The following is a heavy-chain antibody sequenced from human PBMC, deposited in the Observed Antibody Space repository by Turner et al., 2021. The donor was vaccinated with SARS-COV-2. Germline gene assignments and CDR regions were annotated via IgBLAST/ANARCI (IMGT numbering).Heavy chain of an antibody. CDR2: ISYDGSNK. Sequence: QVQLVESGGGVVQPGRSLRLSCAASGFTFSSYAMHWVRQAPGKGREWVAVISYDGSNKYYADSVKGRFTISRDNSKNTLYLQMNSLRAEDTAVYYCARGAGGYRTYFDYWGQGTLVTVSS. J-gene: IGHJ4*02. CDR3: ARGAGGYRTYFDY. D-gene: IGHD5-12*01. V-gene: IGHV3-30-3*01. CDR1: GFTFSSYA.